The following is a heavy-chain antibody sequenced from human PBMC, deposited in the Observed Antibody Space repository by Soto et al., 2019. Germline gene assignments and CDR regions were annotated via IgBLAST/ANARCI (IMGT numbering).Heavy chain of an antibody. J-gene: IGHJ6*02. V-gene: IGHV4-59*08. D-gene: IGHD3-10*01. CDR2: VHHSWGS. CDR1: GGSISSYY. Sequence: QVQLQESGPGLVKPSETLSLSCTVSGGSISSYYWSWFRQPPGKRMEWIGYVHHSWGSSYNPSLHSRAAISLATSKSQSSLTVTSVTATATAVYFCARQGFGPLHGLVDVWGQGTTVTVSS. CDR3: ARQGFGPLHGLVDV.